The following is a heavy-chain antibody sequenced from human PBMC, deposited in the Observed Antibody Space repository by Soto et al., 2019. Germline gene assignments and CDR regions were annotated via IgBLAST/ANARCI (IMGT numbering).Heavy chain of an antibody. CDR2: TYYRSKWYN. J-gene: IGHJ6*04. Sequence: SQTLSLTCAISRDSVSSKSAAWNWIRQSPSRGLEWLGRTYYRSKWYNDYAVSVKSRITINPDTSKNQFSLQLNSVTPEDTAVYYCARGESSSSERYYYYGMDVWGEGTTVTVSS. CDR3: ARGESSSSERYYYYGMDV. D-gene: IGHD6-6*01. CDR1: RDSVSSKSAA. V-gene: IGHV6-1*01.